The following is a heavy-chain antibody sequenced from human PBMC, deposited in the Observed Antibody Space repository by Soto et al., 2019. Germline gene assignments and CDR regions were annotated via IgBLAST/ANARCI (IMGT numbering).Heavy chain of an antibody. CDR2: IGAYNGNT. CDR3: ARSTIQNTAMGLGDY. D-gene: IGHD5-18*01. V-gene: IGHV1-18*01. J-gene: IGHJ4*02. CDR1: GYTFTSYG. Sequence: QVQLVQSGAEVKKPGASVKVSCKASGYTFTSYGISWVRQAPGQGLEWMGWIGAYNGNTNYAQKLQGRVTMTTDTSTSTAYMELRSLSSDDTAVYYCARSTIQNTAMGLGDYWGQGTLVTVSS.